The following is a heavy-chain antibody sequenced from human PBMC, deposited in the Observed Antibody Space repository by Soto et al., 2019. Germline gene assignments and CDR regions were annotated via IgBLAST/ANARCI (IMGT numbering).Heavy chain of an antibody. Sequence: QVQLVESGGGVVQPGRSLRLSCAASGFTFSSYGMHWVRQAPGKGLEWVAVISYDGSNKYYADSVKGRFTISRDNSKNTLYLPMNSLRAEDTAVYYCAKEGWYCSGGSCYYDYWGQGTLVTVSS. V-gene: IGHV3-30*18. CDR2: ISYDGSNK. CDR1: GFTFSSYG. D-gene: IGHD2-15*01. J-gene: IGHJ4*02. CDR3: AKEGWYCSGGSCYYDY.